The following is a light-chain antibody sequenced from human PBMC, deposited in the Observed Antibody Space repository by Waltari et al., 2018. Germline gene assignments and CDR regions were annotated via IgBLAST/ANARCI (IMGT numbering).Light chain of an antibody. J-gene: IGKJ4*01. CDR2: WAS. CDR3: QQYYSIPLT. V-gene: IGKV4-1*01. CDR1: QSVLYSANNKTY. Sequence: DIVMTQSADSLAVSLGERATINCKSSQSVLYSANNKTYLAWYQQKHGQPPKLLIYWASTRESGVPDRFTGSRSGTDFTLTISSLQAEDVAVYYCQQYYSIPLTFGGGTTVEIK.